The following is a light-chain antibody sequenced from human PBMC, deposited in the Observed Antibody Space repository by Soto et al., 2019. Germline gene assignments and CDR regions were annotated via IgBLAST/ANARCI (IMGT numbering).Light chain of an antibody. Sequence: EIVLTQSPGTLSFSPGERATLSCRASQSVSSSYLAWYQQKPGQAPRLLIYGASSRATGIPVRFSGSGSGTDFTLNISRLEPEDFAVYYCQQYGSSPGTFGQGNKVEIK. CDR1: QSVSSSY. J-gene: IGKJ1*01. V-gene: IGKV3-20*01. CDR2: GAS. CDR3: QQYGSSPGT.